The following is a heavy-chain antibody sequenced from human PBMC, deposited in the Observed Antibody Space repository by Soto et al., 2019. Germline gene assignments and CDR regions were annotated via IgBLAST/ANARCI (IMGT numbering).Heavy chain of an antibody. D-gene: IGHD2-2*01. CDR3: ARVQGGTTSFDY. J-gene: IGHJ4*02. CDR1: GYTFTSYY. V-gene: IGHV1-46*03. Sequence: GASVKVSCKASGYTFTSYYMHWLRQAPGQGLEWMGIINPSGGSTSYAQKFQGRVTMTRDTSTSTVYMELSSLRSEDTAVYYCARVQGGTTSFDYWGQGTLVTVSS. CDR2: INPSGGST.